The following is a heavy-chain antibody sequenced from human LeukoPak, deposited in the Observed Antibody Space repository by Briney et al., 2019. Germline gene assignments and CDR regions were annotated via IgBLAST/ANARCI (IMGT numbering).Heavy chain of an antibody. CDR3: ARDPYCGGDCYSRAFDI. V-gene: IGHV4-4*02. CDR2: IYHSGST. D-gene: IGHD2-21*02. CDR1: GGSISSSNW. J-gene: IGHJ3*02. Sequence: PSGTLSLTCAVSGGSISSSNWWSWVRQPPGKGLEWIGEIYHSGSTNYNPSLKSRVTISVDKSKNQFSLKLSSVTAADTAVYYCARDPYCGGDCYSRAFDIWGQGTMVTVSS.